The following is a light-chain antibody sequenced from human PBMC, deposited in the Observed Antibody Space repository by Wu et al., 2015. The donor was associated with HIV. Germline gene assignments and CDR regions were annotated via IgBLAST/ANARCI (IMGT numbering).Light chain of an antibody. CDR1: QSVGSN. J-gene: IGKJ1*01. V-gene: IGKV3-15*01. Sequence: EIEMTQSPATLSVSPGERATLSCRASQSVGSNLAWYQQKPGQAPRLLMYDASTRGTGIPARFSGSGSGTEFTLTISSMQSEDFAIYYCQQYNNWPRAFGQGT. CDR2: DAS. CDR3: QQYNNWPRA.